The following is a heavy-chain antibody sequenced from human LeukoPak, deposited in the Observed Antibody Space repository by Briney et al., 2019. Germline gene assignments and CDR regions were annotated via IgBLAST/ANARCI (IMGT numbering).Heavy chain of an antibody. V-gene: IGHV3-21*01. Sequence: GGSLRLSCAASEFTFSTYSMNWVRQAPGKGLEWVSSISSGSTYIYYADSVKGRFTISRDNAKNSLYLQMNSLRAEDTAVYYCAFLYGDTPFDYWGQGTLVTVSS. J-gene: IGHJ4*02. CDR2: ISSGSTYI. CDR1: EFTFSTYS. D-gene: IGHD4-17*01. CDR3: AFLYGDTPFDY.